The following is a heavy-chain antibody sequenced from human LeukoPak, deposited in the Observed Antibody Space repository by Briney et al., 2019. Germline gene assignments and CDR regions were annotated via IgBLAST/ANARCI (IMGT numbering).Heavy chain of an antibody. CDR1: GGSFSGYY. J-gene: IGHJ4*02. D-gene: IGHD3-22*01. V-gene: IGHV4-34*01. CDR2: INHSGGT. Sequence: SETLSLTCAVYGGSFSGYYWSWIRQPPGKGLEWIGEINHSGGTNYNPSLKSRVTISVDTSKNQFSLKLSSVTAADTAVYYCARARRYYYDSSGYYYFDYWGQGTLVTVSS. CDR3: ARARRYYYDSSGYYYFDY.